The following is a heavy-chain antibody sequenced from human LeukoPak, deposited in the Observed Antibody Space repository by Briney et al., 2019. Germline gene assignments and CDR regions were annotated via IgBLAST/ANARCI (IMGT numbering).Heavy chain of an antibody. J-gene: IGHJ4*02. CDR1: SASMSSGGYR. CDR3: ARGFYYDFWSGFKWHPAYYFDY. D-gene: IGHD3-3*01. V-gene: IGHV4-31*03. CDR2: IYYSGST. Sequence: SETLSLTCTVSSASMSSGGYRWNWIRQHPGKGLEWIGYIYYSGSTYYNPSLMSRLTISIDTSKNQFSLRLSSVTAADTAVYYCARGFYYDFWSGFKWHPAYYFDYWGQGTLVTVSS.